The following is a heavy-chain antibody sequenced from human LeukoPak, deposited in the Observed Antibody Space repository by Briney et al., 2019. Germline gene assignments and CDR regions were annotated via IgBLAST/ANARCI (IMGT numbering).Heavy chain of an antibody. CDR1: GYTFTSYD. J-gene: IGHJ6*03. V-gene: IGHV1-8*01. Sequence: ASVKVSCKASGYTFTSYDINWVRQATGQGPEWMGWMNPNSGNTGYAQKFQGRVTMTRNTSISTAYMELSSLRSEDTAVYYCARGRYCSSTSCYAYNMDVWGKGTTVTVSS. CDR2: MNPNSGNT. D-gene: IGHD2-2*01. CDR3: ARGRYCSSTSCYAYNMDV.